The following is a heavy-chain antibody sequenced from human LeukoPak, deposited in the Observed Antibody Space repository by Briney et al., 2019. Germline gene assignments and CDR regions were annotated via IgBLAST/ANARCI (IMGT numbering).Heavy chain of an antibody. V-gene: IGHV1-2*02. CDR3: ARGKGGSPYDAFAI. CDR1: GYTFTGYY. J-gene: IGHJ3*02. CDR2: INPNSGGT. D-gene: IGHD1-26*01. Sequence: ASVKVSCTASGYTFTGYYMHWVRQAPGQGLEWMGWINPNSGGTNYAQKFQGRVTLTRDTSISTAYMELSSLRSDDTAMYYCARGKGGSPYDAFAIWGQGTMVTVSS.